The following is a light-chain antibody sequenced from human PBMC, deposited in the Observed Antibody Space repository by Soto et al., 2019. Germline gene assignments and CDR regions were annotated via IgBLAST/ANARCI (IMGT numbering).Light chain of an antibody. CDR2: AAS. CDR3: QQTYSTLSIT. Sequence: DIQMTQSPSSLSASVGDRVTITCRASESIARHLNWYQQRPGKAPKLLIYAASTLQNGVPSRFRGGGSGTDFTPTISNLQPDDFATYYCQQTYSTLSITFGQGTRLEIK. V-gene: IGKV1-39*01. CDR1: ESIARH. J-gene: IGKJ5*01.